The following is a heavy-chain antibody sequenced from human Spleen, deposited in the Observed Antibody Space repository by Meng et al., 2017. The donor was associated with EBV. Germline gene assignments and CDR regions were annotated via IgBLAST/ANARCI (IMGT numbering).Heavy chain of an antibody. CDR2: ISTTSSCI. CDR1: GSAFSRYT. Sequence: EVQLVESGGGLVKPGGPQRLSCAASGSAFSRYTMNWVRQAPGKGLEWVSSISTTSSCIHYADSVKGRFTISRDNAKNSLYLQMNSLRAEDTAVYYCVGRDSSGYHTWGQGTLVTVAS. D-gene: IGHD3-22*01. V-gene: IGHV3-21*01. CDR3: VGRDSSGYHT. J-gene: IGHJ4*02.